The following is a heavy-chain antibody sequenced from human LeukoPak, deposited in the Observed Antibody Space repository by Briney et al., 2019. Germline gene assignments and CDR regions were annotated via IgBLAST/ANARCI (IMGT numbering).Heavy chain of an antibody. V-gene: IGHV4-34*01. D-gene: IGHD3-22*01. CDR1: GGSFSDYY. CDR3: ARTTMIAHATNY. J-gene: IGHJ4*02. Sequence: PSETLSLTCVVYGGSFSDYYWSWIRQPPGKGLEWMGEINHSGSTNYNPSLKSRVTISVDTSKNQFSLKLSSVTAADTAVYYCARTTMIAHATNYWGQGTLVTVSS. CDR2: INHSGST.